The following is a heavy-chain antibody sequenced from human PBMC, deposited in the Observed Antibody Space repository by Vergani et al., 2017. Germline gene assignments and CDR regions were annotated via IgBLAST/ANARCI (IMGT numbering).Heavy chain of an antibody. CDR1: GYTFTSYY. Sequence: VPLVPSGAAVKKPGASVKVSCKASGYTFTSYYMHWVRQAPGQGLEWMGRINPSGGSTSYAQKFQGRVTMTRDKSTSTVYMALSSLRSEYTAVYYCARSLSGLQLPDFWGQGTLVTVSS. CDR3: ARSLSGLQLPDF. CDR2: INPSGGST. J-gene: IGHJ4*02. V-gene: IGHV1-46*01. D-gene: IGHD5-18*01.